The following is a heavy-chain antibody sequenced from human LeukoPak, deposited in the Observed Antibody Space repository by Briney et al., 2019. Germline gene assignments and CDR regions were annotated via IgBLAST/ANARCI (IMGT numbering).Heavy chain of an antibody. Sequence: PSETLSLTCTVSGGSISSSPWSWIRQPAGKGLEWIGRIYTYGTTSYTPSLKNRLTMSVDKSNNQLSFTPRAVTAADTAVYYFAGDHREFPAFDIWGEGTLLTVS. D-gene: IGHD3-10*01. CDR1: GGSISSSP. V-gene: IGHV4-4*07. CDR3: AGDHREFPAFDI. CDR2: IYTYGTT. J-gene: IGHJ3*02.